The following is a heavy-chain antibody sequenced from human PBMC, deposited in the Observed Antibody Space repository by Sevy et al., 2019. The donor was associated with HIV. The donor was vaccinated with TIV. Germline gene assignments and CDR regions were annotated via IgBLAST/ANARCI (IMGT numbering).Heavy chain of an antibody. V-gene: IGHV3-7*01. Sequence: GGSLRLSCAASGFNFNNHWMSWVRLAPEKGLEWVANIKQDGSEKYYVDSLKGRFTISRDNANNSLSLQIDGLRAEDTAVYYCARLPTGLQSFNYLLSTYFDSWGQGTLVTVSS. CDR3: ARLPTGLQSFNYLLSTYFDS. CDR2: IKQDGSEK. CDR1: GFNFNNHW. J-gene: IGHJ4*02. D-gene: IGHD4-4*01.